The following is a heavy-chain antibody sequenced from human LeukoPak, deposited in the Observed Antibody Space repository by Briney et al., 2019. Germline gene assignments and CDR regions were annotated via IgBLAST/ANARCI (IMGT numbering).Heavy chain of an antibody. V-gene: IGHV4-39*02. D-gene: IGHD2-2*01. CDR2: IYYSGST. CDR1: GGSISSSSYY. J-gene: IGHJ6*02. Sequence: SETLSLTCTVSGGSISSSSYYWGWIRQPPGKGLEWIGSIYYSGSTYYNPSLKSRVTISVDTSKNQLSLKLSSVTAADTAVYYCAREVRSTSWMNYYYYYGMDVWGQGTTVTVSS. CDR3: AREVRSTSWMNYYYYYGMDV.